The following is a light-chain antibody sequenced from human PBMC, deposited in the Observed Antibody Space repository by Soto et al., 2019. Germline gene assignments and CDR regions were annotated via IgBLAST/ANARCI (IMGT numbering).Light chain of an antibody. Sequence: DIQLTQSPSFMSASVGDRVTITCRASQGISSYLAWYQQKPGEAPKLLIYAASTLQSGVPSRFSGSGSGTAFTLTISSPQPEDFATYYCQQLNSSLIFTLGPGNKVDIK. CDR1: QGISSY. V-gene: IGKV1-9*01. J-gene: IGKJ3*01. CDR2: AAS. CDR3: QQLNSSLIFT.